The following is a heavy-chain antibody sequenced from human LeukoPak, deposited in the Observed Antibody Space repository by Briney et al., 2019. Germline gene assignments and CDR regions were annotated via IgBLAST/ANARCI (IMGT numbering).Heavy chain of an antibody. CDR1: GFTFDDYA. CDR2: ISWNSGSI. V-gene: IGHV3-9*01. Sequence: GRSLRLSCAASGFTFDDYAMHWVRQAPGKGLEWVSGISWNSGSIGYADSVKGRFTISRDNAKNSLYLQMNSLRAEDTALYYCAKGRVGATYLDYWGQGTLVTVSS. D-gene: IGHD1-26*01. CDR3: AKGRVGATYLDY. J-gene: IGHJ4*02.